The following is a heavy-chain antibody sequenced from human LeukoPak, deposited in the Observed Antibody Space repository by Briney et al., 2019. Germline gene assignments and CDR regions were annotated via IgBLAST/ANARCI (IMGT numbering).Heavy chain of an antibody. CDR3: AELGITMIGGV. V-gene: IGHV3-48*03. CDR1: GFTFSSYE. CDR2: ISSSGSTI. Sequence: PGGSLRLSCAASGFTFSSYEMNWVRQAPGKGLEWVSYISSSGSTIYYADSVKGRFTISRDNAKNSLYLQMKSLIAEDTAVYYCAELGITMIGGVWGKGTTVTISS. D-gene: IGHD3-10*02. J-gene: IGHJ6*04.